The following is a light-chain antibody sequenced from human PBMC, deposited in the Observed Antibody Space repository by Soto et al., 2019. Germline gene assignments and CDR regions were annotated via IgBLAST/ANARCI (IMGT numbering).Light chain of an antibody. Sequence: DIPMTQSPSSLSASAGDRVTITCRASQSISSYLNWYQQKPGKAPKLLIYAASSLQGWVPSRFSGSGYGTDFTLTISSLQPEDSAIYYCQQNYSPPPITFGQGTRLEIK. CDR3: QQNYSPPPIT. V-gene: IGKV1-39*01. J-gene: IGKJ5*01. CDR1: QSISSY. CDR2: AAS.